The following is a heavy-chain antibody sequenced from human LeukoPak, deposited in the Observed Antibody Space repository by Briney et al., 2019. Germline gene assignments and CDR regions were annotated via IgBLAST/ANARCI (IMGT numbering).Heavy chain of an antibody. CDR3: AKAGGVAVTTFTEYFQH. CDR1: GFTFSTYG. V-gene: IGHV3-30*02. J-gene: IGHJ1*01. Sequence: PGGSLRLSCAASGFTFSTYGMHWVRQAPGKGLEWVAFIRYDGSNKYYADSVKGRFTISRDNSKNTLYLQMNSLRAEDTAVYYCAKAGGVAVTTFTEYFQHWGQGTLVTVSS. CDR2: IRYDGSNK. D-gene: IGHD4-17*01.